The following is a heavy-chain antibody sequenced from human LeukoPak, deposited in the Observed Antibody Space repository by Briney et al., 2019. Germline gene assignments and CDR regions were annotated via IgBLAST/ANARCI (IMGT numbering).Heavy chain of an antibody. V-gene: IGHV4-59*08. D-gene: IGHD2/OR15-2a*01. CDR2: IYYSGST. J-gene: IGHJ3*02. Sequence: SETLSLTCTVSGGSISSYYWSWIRQPPGKGLGWIGDIYYSGSTNYNPSLTSRVTISVDTSKNQFTLKLSSVTAADTAVYYCARVLLYFDAFDIWGQGTMVTVSS. CDR3: ARVLLYFDAFDI. CDR1: GGSISSYY.